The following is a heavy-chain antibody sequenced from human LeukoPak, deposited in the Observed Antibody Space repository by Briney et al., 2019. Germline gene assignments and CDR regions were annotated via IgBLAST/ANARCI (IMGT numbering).Heavy chain of an antibody. CDR3: ASDTVDTAVGIDY. V-gene: IGHV3-30*03. J-gene: IGHJ4*02. CDR1: GFTFSRYG. Sequence: GGSLRLSCAASGFTFSRYGMHWVRQAPGKGLEWVAVISYDGSNKYYADSVKGRFTISRDNAKNTLYLQMNSLRVEDTAVYHCASDTVDTAVGIDYWGQGTLVTVSS. D-gene: IGHD5-18*01. CDR2: ISYDGSNK.